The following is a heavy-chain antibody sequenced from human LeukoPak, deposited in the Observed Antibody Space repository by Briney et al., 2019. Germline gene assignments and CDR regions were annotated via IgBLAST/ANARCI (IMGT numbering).Heavy chain of an antibody. J-gene: IGHJ4*02. CDR1: GFTFSSYA. CDR3: ARVYSSSCREFCHFDY. CDR2: ISSNGGST. V-gene: IGHV3-64*01. Sequence: PGGSLRLSCAASGFTFSSYAMHWVRQAPGKGLEYVSAISSNGGSTYYANSVKGRFTISRDNSKNTLYLQMGSLRAEDMAVYYCARVYSSSCREFCHFDYWGQGTLVTVSS. D-gene: IGHD6-13*01.